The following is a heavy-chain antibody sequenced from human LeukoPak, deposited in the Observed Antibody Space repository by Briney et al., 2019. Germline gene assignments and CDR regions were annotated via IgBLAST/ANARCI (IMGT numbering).Heavy chain of an antibody. V-gene: IGHV3-33*06. CDR1: GFNFGGNG. J-gene: IGHJ4*02. CDR2: MWNDGRT. Sequence: PGGSLRLSCAASGFNFGGNGMQWVRQAPGKGLEWLAAMWNDGRTFYRDSVKGRFIMSRDNSKNTLYLQMNSLRAEDTAVYYCAKDPRLLWFGESANFDYWGQGTLVTVSS. D-gene: IGHD3-10*01. CDR3: AKDPRLLWFGESANFDY.